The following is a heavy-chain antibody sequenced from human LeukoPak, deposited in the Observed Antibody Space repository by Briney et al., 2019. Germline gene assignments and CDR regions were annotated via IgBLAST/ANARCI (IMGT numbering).Heavy chain of an antibody. V-gene: IGHV3-48*03. CDR3: AREPSRWETYFDY. CDR2: ISSSGSTI. D-gene: IGHD1-26*01. Sequence: PGGSLRLSCAASGFTFSSYEMNWVRQAPGKGLEWVSYISSSGSTIYYADSVKGRFTISRDNAKNSLYLQMNSLRAEDTAVYYCAREPSRWETYFDYWGQGTLVTVFS. J-gene: IGHJ4*02. CDR1: GFTFSSYE.